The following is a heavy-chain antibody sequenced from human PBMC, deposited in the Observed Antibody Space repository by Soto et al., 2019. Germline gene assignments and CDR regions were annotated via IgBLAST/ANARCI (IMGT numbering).Heavy chain of an antibody. CDR3: ARGGDCSGGSRYSGRLDW. CDR2: INHSGST. D-gene: IGHD2-15*01. CDR1: SGSFSGYY. Sequence: QVQLQQWGAGLLKPSETLSLTCAVYSGSFSGYYWTWIRQPPGKGLEWIGEINHSGSTNYSPSLKRRVTLSVDTSKNQFSLTMRSVTASDTAVYYCARGGDCSGGSRYSGRLDWWGRGTLVSVSS. J-gene: IGHJ4*02. V-gene: IGHV4-34*01.